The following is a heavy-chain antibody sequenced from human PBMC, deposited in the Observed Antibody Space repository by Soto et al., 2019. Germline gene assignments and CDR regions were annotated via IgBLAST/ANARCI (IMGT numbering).Heavy chain of an antibody. V-gene: IGHV1-46*01. J-gene: IGHJ4*02. CDR2: INPSGGST. D-gene: IGHD2-2*01. Sequence: QVQLVQSGAEVKKPGASVKVSCKASGYTFTSYYMHWVRQAPGQGLEWMGIINPSGGSTGYAQKFQGRVTMTRDTSTSTVYMELSSLRSEDTAVYYCASVFVPAAPFDYWGQGTLVTVSS. CDR1: GYTFTSYY. CDR3: ASVFVPAAPFDY.